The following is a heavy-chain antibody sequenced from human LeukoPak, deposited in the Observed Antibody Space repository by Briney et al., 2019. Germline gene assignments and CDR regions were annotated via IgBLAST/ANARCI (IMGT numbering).Heavy chain of an antibody. CDR2: IYYSGST. CDR1: GGSFSGYY. Sequence: SETLSLTCAVYGGSFSGYYWSWIRQPPGKGLEWIGYIYYSGSTNYNPSLKSRVTMSVDTSKNQFSLKLSSVTAADTAVYYCARHLYSESYYFWGQGTLVTVSS. V-gene: IGHV4-59*08. D-gene: IGHD1-26*01. CDR3: ARHLYSESYYF. J-gene: IGHJ4*02.